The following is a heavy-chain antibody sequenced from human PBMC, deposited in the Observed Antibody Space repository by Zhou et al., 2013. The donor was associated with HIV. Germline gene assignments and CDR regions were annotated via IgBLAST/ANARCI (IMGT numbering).Heavy chain of an antibody. CDR1: GYTFNKYA. Sequence: QVRLVQSGGEVKKPGASVKVPCKASGYTFNKYAITWVRQAPGQGLEWMGWISPYNGNTNYAKKFKDRFTMTADTSTNTAYMELRSLRSDDTAVYYCARGSYYYGSERGYGMDVWGQGTTGHRLL. CDR3: ARGSYYYGSERGYGMDV. J-gene: IGHJ6*02. V-gene: IGHV1-18*01. D-gene: IGHD3-10*01. CDR2: ISPYNGNT.